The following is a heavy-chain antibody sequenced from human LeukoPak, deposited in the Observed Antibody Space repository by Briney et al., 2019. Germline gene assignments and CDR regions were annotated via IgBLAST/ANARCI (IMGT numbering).Heavy chain of an antibody. J-gene: IGHJ4*02. CDR3: ARGASSPCDY. D-gene: IGHD6-13*01. V-gene: IGHV1-46*01. CDR2: INPSAGTT. Sequence: ASVKVSCKVSGYTLTELSMHWVRQAPGQGLEWMGEINPSAGTTTYAQKFQGRVTMTRDTSTWTFYMEVTSLKSEDTAVYFCARGASSPCDYWGQGTLVTVSS. CDR1: GYTLTELS.